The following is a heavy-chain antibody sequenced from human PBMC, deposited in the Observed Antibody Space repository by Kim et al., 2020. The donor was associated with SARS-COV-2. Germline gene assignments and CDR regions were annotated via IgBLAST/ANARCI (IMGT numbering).Heavy chain of an antibody. CDR3: ARRGMDSGYALDY. D-gene: IGHD5-12*01. CDR1: GFTFSSYS. J-gene: IGHJ4*02. V-gene: IGHV3-21*01. Sequence: GGSLRLSCAASGFTFSSYSMNWVRQAPGKGLEWVSSISSSSSYIYYADSVKGRFTISRDNAKNSLYLQMNSLRAEDTAVYYCARRGMDSGYALDYWGQGTLVTVSS. CDR2: ISSSSSYI.